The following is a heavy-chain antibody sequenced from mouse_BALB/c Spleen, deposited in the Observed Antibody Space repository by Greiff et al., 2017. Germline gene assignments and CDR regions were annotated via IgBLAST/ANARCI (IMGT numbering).Heavy chain of an antibody. D-gene: IGHD2-3*01. J-gene: IGHJ1*01. CDR1: GYSITSGYS. CDR3: ARWDDGYSDWYFDV. CDR2: IHYSGST. V-gene: IGHV3-1*02. Sequence: EVQLQQSGPDLVKPSQSLSLTCTVTGYSITSGYSWHWIRQFPGNKLEWMGYIHYSGSTNYNPSLKSRISITRDTSKNQFFLQLNSVTTEDTATYYCARWDDGYSDWYFDVWGAGTTVTVSS.